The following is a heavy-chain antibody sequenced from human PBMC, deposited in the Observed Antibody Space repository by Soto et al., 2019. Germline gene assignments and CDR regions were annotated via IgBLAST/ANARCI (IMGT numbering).Heavy chain of an antibody. D-gene: IGHD6-19*01. J-gene: IGHJ4*02. CDR2: IIAYNGNT. V-gene: IGHV1-18*01. Sequence: QVQLVQSGAEVKKPGASVKVSCKASGYTFTNYVISWVRQAPGQGLEWMGWIIAYNGNTNSAQRLQGRVTMTTDTSTSTVHMELSSLSSDATAVYYCARSYSRGSPNFDSCGQGTLVTVSS. CDR3: ARSYSRGSPNFDS. CDR1: GYTFTNYV.